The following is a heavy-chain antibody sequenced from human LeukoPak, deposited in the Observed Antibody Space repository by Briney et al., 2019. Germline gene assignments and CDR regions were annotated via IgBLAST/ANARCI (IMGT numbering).Heavy chain of an antibody. CDR1: GYTFTGYY. J-gene: IGHJ5*02. V-gene: IGHV1-2*02. CDR3: AREMATITDWFDP. CDR2: INPNSGGT. D-gene: IGHD5-24*01. Sequence: ASVKVSCKASGYTFTGYYMHWVRQAPGQGLEWMGWINPNSGGTNYAQKFQGRVTMTRDTSISAAYMELSRLRSDDTAVYYCAREMATITDWFDPWGQGTLVTVSS.